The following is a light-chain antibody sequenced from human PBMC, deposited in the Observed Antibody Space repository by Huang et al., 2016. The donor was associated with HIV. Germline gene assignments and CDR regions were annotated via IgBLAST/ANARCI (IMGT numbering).Light chain of an antibody. CDR1: QSVSGSY. V-gene: IGKV3D-20*01. CDR3: QLYGNSPGYT. Sequence: EIVLTQSPATLSLSPGERATLSCGASQSVSGSYVAWYQQKPGLAPRRLIFETSNRATGIPDRFSGSGSGTDFTLTISRLEPEDFAVYYCQLYGNSPGYTFGQGTKLEIK. CDR2: ETS. J-gene: IGKJ2*01.